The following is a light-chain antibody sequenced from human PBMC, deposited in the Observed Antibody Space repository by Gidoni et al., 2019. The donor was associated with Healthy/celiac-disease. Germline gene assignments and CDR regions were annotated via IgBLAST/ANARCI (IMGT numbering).Light chain of an antibody. Sequence: VIWMTQSPSLLSSSTGDRVNISCRMSQVISSYLAWYQQKPGKAPELLIYAASTLQSGVPSRFRGSGSGTDFTLTISCMQSEDFETYYCQQYYSFPWTFGQGTKVEIK. J-gene: IGKJ1*01. CDR1: QVISSY. CDR2: AAS. CDR3: QQYYSFPWT. V-gene: IGKV1D-8*01.